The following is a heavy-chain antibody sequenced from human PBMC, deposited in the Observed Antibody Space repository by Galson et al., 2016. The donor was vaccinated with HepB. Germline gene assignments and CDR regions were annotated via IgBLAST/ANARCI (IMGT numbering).Heavy chain of an antibody. CDR2: TYYRSTWSN. Sequence: CAISGDSVSSNTAAWNWIRQTPSRGLEWLGRTYYRSTWSNDYAVSVKSRITISRDTSKNQFSLQLTSVTPEDTAVYYCARGVLGPAGNWFAPWGQGTPVTVSS. CDR3: ARGVLGPAGNWFAP. V-gene: IGHV6-1*01. J-gene: IGHJ5*02. D-gene: IGHD2/OR15-2a*01. CDR1: GDSVSSNTAA.